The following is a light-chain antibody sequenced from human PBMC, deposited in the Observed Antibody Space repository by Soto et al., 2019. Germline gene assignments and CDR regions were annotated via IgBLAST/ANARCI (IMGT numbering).Light chain of an antibody. CDR2: DAS. CDR3: QQYDSRLYTLI. CDR1: QDISKY. Sequence: DIQMTQSPSSLSASVGDRVTITCLASQDISKYLNWYQQKSGKPPKLLINDASNLEPGVPSRFSGSGSGTGFALTISSLQPEDIATSYCQQYDSRLYTLIFGGGTTVEIK. V-gene: IGKV1-33*01. J-gene: IGKJ4*01.